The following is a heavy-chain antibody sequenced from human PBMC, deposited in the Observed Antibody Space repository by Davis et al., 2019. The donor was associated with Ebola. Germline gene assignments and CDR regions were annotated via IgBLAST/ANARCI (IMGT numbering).Heavy chain of an antibody. CDR3: AASAGTVGKFDY. CDR2: INAGNGDT. D-gene: IGHD1-14*01. V-gene: IGHV1-3*01. Sequence: AASVKVSCKASGYIFTSYAMHWVRQAPGQRLEWVGWINAGNGDTKYSQKFQGRVTITRDMSTSTSYLDLSNLRSEDTAVYYCAASAGTVGKFDYWGQGTLVTVSS. J-gene: IGHJ4*01. CDR1: GYIFTSYA.